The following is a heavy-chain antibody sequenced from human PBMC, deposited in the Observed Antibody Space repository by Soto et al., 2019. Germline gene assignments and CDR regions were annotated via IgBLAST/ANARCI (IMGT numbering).Heavy chain of an antibody. V-gene: IGHV6-1*01. Sequence: SQTLSLTCAISGESVSSNSAAWNWIRQSPSRGLEWLGRTYYRSKWYNDYVVSVKSRITINPDTSKNQFSLQLSSVTPEETALYYCARAPLAGTRNPFDIWGQGTMVTVSS. CDR1: GESVSSNSAA. CDR2: TYYRSKWYN. D-gene: IGHD6-13*01. CDR3: ARAPLAGTRNPFDI. J-gene: IGHJ3*02.